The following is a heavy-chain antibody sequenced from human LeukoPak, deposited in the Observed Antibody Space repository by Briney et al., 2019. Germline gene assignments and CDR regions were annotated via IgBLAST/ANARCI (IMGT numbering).Heavy chain of an antibody. Sequence: GASVKVSCKASGYTFTGNYMHWVRQAPGQGLEWMGWMNPNGGDTNYAQNFQGRVTMTRDTSISTAYMELSRLRSDDTAVYYCATISRSSNFDYWAQGTLVTVSS. V-gene: IGHV1-2*02. CDR3: ATISRSSNFDY. CDR1: GYTFTGNY. J-gene: IGHJ4*02. D-gene: IGHD6-6*01. CDR2: MNPNGGDT.